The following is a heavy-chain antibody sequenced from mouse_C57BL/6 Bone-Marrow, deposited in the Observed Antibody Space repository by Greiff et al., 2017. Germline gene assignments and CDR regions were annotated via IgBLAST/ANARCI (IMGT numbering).Heavy chain of an antibody. CDR3: ARDAEYYDSMDY. CDR1: GFTFSDFY. V-gene: IGHV7-1*01. J-gene: IGHJ4*01. D-gene: IGHD1-1*01. CDR2: SRNKANDYTT. Sequence: EVMLVESGGGLVQSGRSLRLSCATSGFTFSDFYMEWVRQAPGKGLEWIAASRNKANDYTTEYSASVKGRFIVSRDTSQSILYLQMNALRAEDTAIYYCARDAEYYDSMDYWGQGTSVTVSS.